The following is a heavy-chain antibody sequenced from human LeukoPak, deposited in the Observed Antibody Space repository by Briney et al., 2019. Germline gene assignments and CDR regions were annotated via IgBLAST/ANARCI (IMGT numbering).Heavy chain of an antibody. CDR1: GYSISSGYY. CDR3: ARLSDYYFDY. V-gene: IGHV4-38-2*02. CDR2: IYESGST. D-gene: IGHD2-21*02. Sequence: SETLSLTCTVSGYSISSGYYWGWIRQPPGKGLEWIGSIYESGSTYYNPSLKSRVTISVDTSRNQFSLKLSSVTAADTAVYYCARLSDYYFDYWGQGTLVTVSS. J-gene: IGHJ4*02.